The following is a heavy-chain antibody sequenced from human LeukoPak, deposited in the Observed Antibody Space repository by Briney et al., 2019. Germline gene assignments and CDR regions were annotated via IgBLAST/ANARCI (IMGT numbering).Heavy chain of an antibody. CDR3: ARDLIEGARFDP. CDR1: GGSISSGNYY. J-gene: IGHJ5*02. D-gene: IGHD3-16*01. CDR2: IYTSGST. V-gene: IGHV4-61*02. Sequence: PSHTLSLTCTLSGGSISSGNYYWSWIRQPAGKGLESIGRIYTSGSTNYNPSLKNRVTISVDTSKNQFSLKLSSVTAADTAVYYCARDLIEGARFDPWGQGTLVTVSS.